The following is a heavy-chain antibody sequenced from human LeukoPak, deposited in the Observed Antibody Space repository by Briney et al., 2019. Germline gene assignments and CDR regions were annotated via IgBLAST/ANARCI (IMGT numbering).Heavy chain of an antibody. CDR2: ISGSGDTT. CDR1: GFTFSSFA. J-gene: IGHJ5*02. Sequence: GGSLRLSCAASGFTFSSFAMSWVRQAPGKGLEWVSSISGSGDTTYYADSVKGRFTISRDNSKNTLYPQMNSLRAEDTAVYYCAKMDDDFWSGYFGRNWFDPWGQGTLVTVSS. CDR3: AKMDDDFWSGYFGRNWFDP. D-gene: IGHD3-3*01. V-gene: IGHV3-23*01.